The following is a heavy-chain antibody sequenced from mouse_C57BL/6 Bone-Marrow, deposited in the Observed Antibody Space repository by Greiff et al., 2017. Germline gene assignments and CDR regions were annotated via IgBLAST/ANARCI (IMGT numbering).Heavy chain of an antibody. CDR2: ISGGGGNT. J-gene: IGHJ2*01. CDR1: GFTFSSYT. D-gene: IGHD4-1*01. Sequence: EVQGVESGGGLVKPGGSLKLSCAASGFTFSSYTMSWVRQTPEKRLEWVATISGGGGNTYYPDSVKGRFTISRDDAKNTLYLQMSSLRSEDTALYYCARHENWDVDYFDYWGQGTTLTVSS. V-gene: IGHV5-9*01. CDR3: ARHENWDVDYFDY.